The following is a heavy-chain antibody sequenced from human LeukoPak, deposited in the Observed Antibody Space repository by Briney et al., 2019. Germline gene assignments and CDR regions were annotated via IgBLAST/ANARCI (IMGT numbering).Heavy chain of an antibody. CDR3: ARAALRFLTENWFDP. Sequence: GRSLRLSCAASGFTFSSYAMHWVRQAPGKGLEWVAVISYDGSNKYYADSVKGRFTIPRDNSKNTLYLQMNSLRAEDTAVYYCARAALRFLTENWFDPWGQGTLVTVSS. CDR2: ISYDGSNK. V-gene: IGHV3-30-3*01. J-gene: IGHJ5*02. D-gene: IGHD3-3*01. CDR1: GFTFSSYA.